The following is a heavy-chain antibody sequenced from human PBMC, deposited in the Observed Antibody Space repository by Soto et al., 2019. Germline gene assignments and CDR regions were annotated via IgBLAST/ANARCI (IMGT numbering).Heavy chain of an antibody. Sequence: EVQLVQSGAEVKKPGESLRISCKGSGYSFTSYWISWVRQMPGKGLEWMGRIDPSDSYTNYSPSFQGHVTISADKSISTAYLQWSSLKASDTAMYYCARHGMSTRPEYGMDVWGQGTTVTVS. CDR2: IDPSDSYT. V-gene: IGHV5-10-1*01. CDR3: ARHGMSTRPEYGMDV. D-gene: IGHD2-2*01. J-gene: IGHJ6*02. CDR1: GYSFTSYW.